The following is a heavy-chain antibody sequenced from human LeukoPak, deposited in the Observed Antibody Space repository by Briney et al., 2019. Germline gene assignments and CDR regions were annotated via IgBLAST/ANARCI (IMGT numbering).Heavy chain of an antibody. D-gene: IGHD5-24*01. J-gene: IGHJ4*02. CDR3: AKVMEMVTFFDY. CDR1: GFTFSSYE. Sequence: GGSLRLSCAASGFTFSSYEMNWVRQAPGKGLEWVSYISSSGSTIKYRDSVKGRFTISRDNAKNTLYLQINSLRAEDTAVYYCAKVMEMVTFFDYWGQGTLVTVSS. V-gene: IGHV3-48*03. CDR2: ISSSGSTI.